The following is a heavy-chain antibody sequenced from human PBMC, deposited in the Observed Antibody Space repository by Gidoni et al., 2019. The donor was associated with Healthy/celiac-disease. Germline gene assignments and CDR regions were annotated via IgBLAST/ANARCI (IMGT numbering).Heavy chain of an antibody. Sequence: QVQLVQSGAEVKKPGASVKVSCTASGSPFTGYYMHWVRQAPGQGLKWMGRINPNSGGTNYAQKVQGRVTMTRDTSIGTAYVELSRLRADDTAVYYCARVSAAAGTKWFDPWGQGTLVTVSS. CDR2: INPNSGGT. CDR1: GSPFTGYY. CDR3: ARVSAAAGTKWFDP. J-gene: IGHJ5*02. V-gene: IGHV1-2*06. D-gene: IGHD6-13*01.